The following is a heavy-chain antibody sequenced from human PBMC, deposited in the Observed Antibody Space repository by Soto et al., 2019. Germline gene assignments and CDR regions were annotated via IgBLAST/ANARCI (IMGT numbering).Heavy chain of an antibody. J-gene: IGHJ4*02. V-gene: IGHV5-51*01. Sequence: GESLKISCKGSGYNFANNWIGWVRQMPGKGLEWMGIIFPADSDTRYSPSFQGQVTISADKSISTAYLHWSSLKASDTAMYYCAVYCSGGSCYSNYFDYWGQGTLVTVSS. CDR3: AVYCSGGSCYSNYFDY. D-gene: IGHD2-15*01. CDR2: IFPADSDT. CDR1: GYNFANNW.